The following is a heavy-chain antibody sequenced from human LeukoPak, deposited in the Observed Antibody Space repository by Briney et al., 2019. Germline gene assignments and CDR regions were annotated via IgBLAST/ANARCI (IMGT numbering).Heavy chain of an antibody. CDR1: GFTFSSYS. CDR2: ISSSSSYI. CDR3: PRGHIGYGYHYGY. J-gene: IGHJ4*02. V-gene: IGHV3-21*04. D-gene: IGHD5-18*01. Sequence: GGSLRLSCAASGFTFSSYSMNWVRQAPGKGLEWVSSISSSSSYIYYADSVKGRFTISRDNAKNSLYLQMNSLRAEDTAVYYCPRGHIGYGYHYGYWGQGTLVTVSS.